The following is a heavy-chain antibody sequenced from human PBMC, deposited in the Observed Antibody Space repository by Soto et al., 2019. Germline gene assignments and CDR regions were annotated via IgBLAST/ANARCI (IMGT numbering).Heavy chain of an antibody. Sequence: SETLSLTCAVYGGSFSGYYWSWIRRPPGKGLEWIGEINHSGSTNYNPSLKSRVTISVDTSKNQFSLKLSSVTAADTAVYYCARGGVVYDYIWGSYRRPNYYYMDVWGKGTTVTVS. J-gene: IGHJ6*03. D-gene: IGHD3-16*02. CDR2: INHSGST. CDR1: GGSFSGYY. CDR3: ARGGVVYDYIWGSYRRPNYYYMDV. V-gene: IGHV4-34*01.